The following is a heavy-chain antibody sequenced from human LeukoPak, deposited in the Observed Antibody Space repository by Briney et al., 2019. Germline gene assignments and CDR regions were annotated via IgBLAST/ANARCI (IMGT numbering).Heavy chain of an antibody. Sequence: ASVKVSCKASGYTFTSYGISWVRPAPGQGLEWMGWISGYNGNTSYAQNLQGRVTMTTDTSTNTAYMELRSLRSDDTAVYYCARDDCGGDCYSDYWGQGTLVTVSS. V-gene: IGHV1-18*01. J-gene: IGHJ4*02. CDR1: GYTFTSYG. CDR2: ISGYNGNT. CDR3: ARDDCGGDCYSDY. D-gene: IGHD2-21*02.